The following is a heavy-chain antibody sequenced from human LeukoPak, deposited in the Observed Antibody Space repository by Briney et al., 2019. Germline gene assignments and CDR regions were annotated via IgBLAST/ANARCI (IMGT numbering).Heavy chain of an antibody. J-gene: IGHJ4*02. V-gene: IGHV3-48*03. CDR1: GFTFSSYE. Sequence: GGSLRLSCAASGFTFSSYEMNRVRQAPGRGLEWVSYISSSGSTIYYADSVKGRFTISRDNAKNSLYLQMNSLRAEDTAVYYCARDGPEIDYWGQGTLVTVSS. CDR3: ARDGPEIDY. CDR2: ISSSGSTI.